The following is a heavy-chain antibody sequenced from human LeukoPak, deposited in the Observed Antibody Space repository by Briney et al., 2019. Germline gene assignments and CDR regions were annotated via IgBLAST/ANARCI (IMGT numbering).Heavy chain of an antibody. Sequence: LGESLKISCKGSGYSFTSYWIAWVRQMPGKGLEWMGIIYPGDSDTKYSPSFQGQVTISADKSISTAYLQWSSLKASDTAMYYCASSVNPSIVGANRNAFDIWGQGTMVTVSS. V-gene: IGHV5-51*01. CDR2: IYPGDSDT. CDR3: ASSVNPSIVGANRNAFDI. D-gene: IGHD1-26*01. J-gene: IGHJ3*02. CDR1: GYSFTSYW.